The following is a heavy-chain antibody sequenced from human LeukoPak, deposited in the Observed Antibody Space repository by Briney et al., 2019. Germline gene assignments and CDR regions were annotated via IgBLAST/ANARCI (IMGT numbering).Heavy chain of an antibody. V-gene: IGHV3-21*01. CDR2: ISSSSSYI. D-gene: IGHD2-2*01. Sequence: GGSLRLSCAASGFTFSSYSMNWVRQAPGKGLEWVSSISSSSSYIYYADSVKGRFTISRDNAKNSQYLQMNSLRAEDTAVYYCARDWDQLLSFDYWGQGTLVTVSS. CDR3: ARDWDQLLSFDY. CDR1: GFTFSSYS. J-gene: IGHJ4*02.